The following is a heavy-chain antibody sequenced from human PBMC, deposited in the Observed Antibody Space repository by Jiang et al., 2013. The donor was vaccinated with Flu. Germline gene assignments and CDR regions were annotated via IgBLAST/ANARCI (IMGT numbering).Heavy chain of an antibody. V-gene: IGHV4-34*01. CDR1: GGSFSGYY. CDR3: ARGGRHYCSGGSCRGGYYYYGMDV. Sequence: GSGLVKPSETLSLTCAVYGGSFSGYYWSWIRQPPGKGLEWIGEINHSGSTNYNPSLKSRVTISVDTSKNQFSLKLSSVTAADTAVYYCARGGRHYCSGGSCRGGYYYYGMDVWGQGTTVTVSS. CDR2: INHSGST. D-gene: IGHD2-15*01. J-gene: IGHJ6*02.